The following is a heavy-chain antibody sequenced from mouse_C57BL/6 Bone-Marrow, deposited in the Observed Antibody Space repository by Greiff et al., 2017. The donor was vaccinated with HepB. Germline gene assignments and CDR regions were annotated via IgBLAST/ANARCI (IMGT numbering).Heavy chain of an antibody. J-gene: IGHJ3*01. CDR1: GFTFSDYG. CDR3: ARGYYGYRFAY. CDR2: ISSGSSTI. D-gene: IGHD2-2*01. Sequence: EVYLVESGGGLVKPGGSLKLSCAASGFTFSDYGIHWVRQAPEKGLEWVAYISSGSSTIYYADTVKGRFTISRDNAKNTLFLQMTSLRSEDTAMYYCARGYYGYRFAYWGQGTLVTVSA. V-gene: IGHV5-17*01.